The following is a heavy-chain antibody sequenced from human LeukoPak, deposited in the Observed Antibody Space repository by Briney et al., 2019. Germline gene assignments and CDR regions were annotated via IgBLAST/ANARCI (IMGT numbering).Heavy chain of an antibody. CDR2: ISSSGSII. CDR3: ASSKPDLPAVGSHDAFDI. CDR1: GFTFSSYA. Sequence: PGRSLRLSCAASGFTFSSYAMHWVRQAPGKGLEWVSYISSSGSIIYYADSVKGRFTISRDNAKNSLYLQMNSLRAEDTAVYYCASSKPDLPAVGSHDAFDIWGQGTMVTVSS. V-gene: IGHV3-48*03. J-gene: IGHJ3*02. D-gene: IGHD6-13*01.